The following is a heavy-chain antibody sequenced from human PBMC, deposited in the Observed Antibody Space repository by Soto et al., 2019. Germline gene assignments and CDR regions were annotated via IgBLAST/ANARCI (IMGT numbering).Heavy chain of an antibody. CDR1: GGTFSSYA. CDR3: ARGRYNWGSREYYYYYGMDV. J-gene: IGHJ6*02. CDR2: IIPIFGTA. V-gene: IGHV1-69*12. D-gene: IGHD1-20*01. Sequence: QVQLVQSGAEVKKPGSSVKVSCKASGGTFSSYAISWVRQAPGQGLEWMGGIIPIFGTANYAQKFQGRVTITADESXXTXYXXLRSLRSEDTAVYYCARGRYNWGSREYYYYYGMDVWGQGTTVTVSS.